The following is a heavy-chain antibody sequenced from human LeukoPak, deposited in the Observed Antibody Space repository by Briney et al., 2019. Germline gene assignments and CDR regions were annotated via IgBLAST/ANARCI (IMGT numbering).Heavy chain of an antibody. CDR2: VSVSGGYS. J-gene: IGHJ4*02. Sequence: GGSLRLSCAASGFTFSSYVMGWVRQAPGKGLEWVSAVSVSGGYSYYADSVKGRFTISRDNSESTLYLQMNSLRVEDAAIYYCAKYYDSSGYYYAYFDYWGQGSLVTVSS. CDR1: GFTFSSYV. CDR3: AKYYDSSGYYYAYFDY. D-gene: IGHD3-22*01. V-gene: IGHV3-23*01.